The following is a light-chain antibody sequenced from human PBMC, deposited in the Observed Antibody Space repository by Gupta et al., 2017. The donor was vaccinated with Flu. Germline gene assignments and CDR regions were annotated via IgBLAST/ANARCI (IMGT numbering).Light chain of an antibody. V-gene: IGKV3-15*01. CDR3: QQDKKWNL. Sequence: SPANLSVATGERVARSCSASQSVSRTLERYQHRPGQAPRLMSYGASHSATRIPDRFSGSGSGREFTLTSRSRQYEDFAIGYVQQDKKWNLFGRGTKVEIK. CDR1: QSVSRT. CDR2: GAS. J-gene: IGKJ4*01.